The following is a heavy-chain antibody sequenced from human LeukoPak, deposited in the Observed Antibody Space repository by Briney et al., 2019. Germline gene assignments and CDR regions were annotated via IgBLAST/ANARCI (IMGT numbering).Heavy chain of an antibody. J-gene: IGHJ4*02. CDR2: ISAYNGNT. V-gene: IGHV1-18*01. D-gene: IGHD3-22*01. CDR1: GYTFTSYG. Sequence: ASVKVSCKASGYTFTSYGISWVRQAPGQALEWMGWISAYNGNTNYAQKLQGRVTMTTDTSTSTAYMELRSLRSDDTAVYYCARDNDYYDSSASFDYWGQGTLVTVSS. CDR3: ARDNDYYDSSASFDY.